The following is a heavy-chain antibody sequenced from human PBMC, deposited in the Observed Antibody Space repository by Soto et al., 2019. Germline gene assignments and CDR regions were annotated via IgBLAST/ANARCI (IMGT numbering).Heavy chain of an antibody. Sequence: GASVKVSCKASGYTFTSYYMHWVRQAPGQGLEWMGIINPSGGSTSYAQKFQGRVTLTRDTSTSTAYMDLSSLRSEDTAVYYCAKGLSPSGYYSPWGQGTLVTVSS. CDR3: AKGLSPSGYYSP. D-gene: IGHD3-22*01. CDR1: GYTFTSYY. J-gene: IGHJ5*02. CDR2: INPSGGST. V-gene: IGHV1-46*01.